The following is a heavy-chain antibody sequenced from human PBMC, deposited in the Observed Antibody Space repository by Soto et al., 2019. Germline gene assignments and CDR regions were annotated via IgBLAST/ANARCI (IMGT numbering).Heavy chain of an antibody. Sequence: QVQLVQSGAEVKKPGSSVKVSCKASGGTFSSYAISWVRQAPGQGLEWMGGIIPIFGTANYAQKFQGRVTITADESTSTAYMEMSSLRSEDTAVYYCARLKRIAAQLKDGYYFDYWGQGTLVTVSS. CDR3: ARLKRIAAQLKDGYYFDY. J-gene: IGHJ4*02. D-gene: IGHD6-6*01. V-gene: IGHV1-69*01. CDR2: IIPIFGTA. CDR1: GGTFSSYA.